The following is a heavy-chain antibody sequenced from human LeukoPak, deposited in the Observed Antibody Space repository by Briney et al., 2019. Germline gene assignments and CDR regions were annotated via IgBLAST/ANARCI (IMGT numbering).Heavy chain of an antibody. CDR3: AKTRELPDDAFDI. J-gene: IGHJ3*02. Sequence: GSLRLSCAASGFTFSSYAMSWVRQAPGKGLEWVSAISGSGGSTYYADSVKGRFTISRDNSKNTLHLQMNSLRAEDTAVYYCAKTRELPDDAFDIWGQGTMVTVSS. CDR1: GFTFSSYA. D-gene: IGHD1-26*01. CDR2: ISGSGGST. V-gene: IGHV3-23*01.